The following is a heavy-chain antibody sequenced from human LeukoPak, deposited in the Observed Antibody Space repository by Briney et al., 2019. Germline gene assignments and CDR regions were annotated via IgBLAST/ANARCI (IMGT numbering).Heavy chain of an antibody. CDR2: INHSGST. CDR3: ARTLYYYMDV. V-gene: IGHV4-34*01. J-gene: IGHJ6*03. Sequence: PSETLSLTCAVYGGSFSRYYWSWIRQPPGKGLEWIGEINHSGSTNYNPSLKSRVTISGDTSKNQVSLRLTSVTAADTAVYYCARTLYYYMDVWGKGTTVTISS. CDR1: GGSFSRYY.